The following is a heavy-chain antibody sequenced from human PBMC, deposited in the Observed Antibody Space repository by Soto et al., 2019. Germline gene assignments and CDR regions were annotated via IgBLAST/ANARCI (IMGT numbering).Heavy chain of an antibody. D-gene: IGHD4-4*01. Sequence: GGSLRLSCAASGFTVLSYYMSWVRQPPGKGLEWVSVIYTGGSTYYADSVKGRFTISRDNSKNTLHLQMNSLRAEDTAVYYCARYSNYPYYYYPIDVWGQGTTVTVSS. CDR1: GFTVLSYY. CDR3: ARYSNYPYYYYPIDV. J-gene: IGHJ6*02. CDR2: IYTGGST. V-gene: IGHV3-53*01.